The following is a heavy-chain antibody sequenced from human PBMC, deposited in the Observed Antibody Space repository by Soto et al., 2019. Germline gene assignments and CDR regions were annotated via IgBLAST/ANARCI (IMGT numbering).Heavy chain of an antibody. D-gene: IGHD1-26*01. CDR1: GFTFSSHD. CDR3: ARGYSGSYYDY. V-gene: IGHV3-13*01. Sequence: GGSLRLSCAASGFTFSSHDMHWVRQATGKGLEWVSAIGTAGDTYYPGSVKGRFTISRENAKNSLYLQMNSLRAEDTAVYYCARGYSGSYYDYWGQGTLVTVSS. CDR2: IGTAGDT. J-gene: IGHJ4*02.